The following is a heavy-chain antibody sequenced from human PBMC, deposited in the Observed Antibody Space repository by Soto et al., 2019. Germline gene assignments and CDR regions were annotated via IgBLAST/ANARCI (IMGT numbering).Heavy chain of an antibody. J-gene: IGHJ4*02. CDR2: ISYSGST. CDR1: GGSFSGGGYY. Sequence: SETLSLTCTVSGGSFSGGGYYWSWIRRHPGKGLEWMGYISYSGSTKYKPSLQSRITISVDTSENQFSLRLTSVTAADRAVYYCARGSVDTVDSSGFYEYWGQGTPVTGSS. D-gene: IGHD3-22*01. CDR3: ARGSVDTVDSSGFYEY. V-gene: IGHV4-31*02.